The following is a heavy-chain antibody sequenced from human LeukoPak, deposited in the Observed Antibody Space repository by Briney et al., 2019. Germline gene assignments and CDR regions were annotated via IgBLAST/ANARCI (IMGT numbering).Heavy chain of an antibody. V-gene: IGHV1-18*01. CDR3: SRERTSARLVRGVVY. D-gene: IGHD6-25*01. J-gene: IGHJ4*02. CDR1: GYTFTNYG. CDR2: ISDYNDNT. Sequence: ASVTLSCTASGYTFTNYGMTWVRQAPGQGLEWMGWISDYNDNTNYAQKFPGKVTMTTSTATSKVYMELRSLRSDDAAVDVYSRERTSARLVRGVVYWGQGTLVTVSS.